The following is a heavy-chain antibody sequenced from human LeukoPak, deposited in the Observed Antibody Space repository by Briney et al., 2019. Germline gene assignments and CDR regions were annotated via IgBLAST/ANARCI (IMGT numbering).Heavy chain of an antibody. CDR1: GFTFSSYS. D-gene: IGHD2-21*01. CDR2: ISSSSSYI. Sequence: GGSLRLSCAASGFTFSSYSMNWVRQAPGKGLEWVSSISSSSSYIYYADSVKGRFTISRDNAKNSLYLQMNSLRAEDTAVYYCAGDIRPLSYMDVWGKGTTVTVSS. J-gene: IGHJ6*03. CDR3: AGDIRPLSYMDV. V-gene: IGHV3-21*01.